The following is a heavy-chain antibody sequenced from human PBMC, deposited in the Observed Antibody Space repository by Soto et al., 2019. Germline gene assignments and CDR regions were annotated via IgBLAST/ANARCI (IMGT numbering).Heavy chain of an antibody. CDR1: GFTFSTYS. CDR2: ISSGSRDT. CDR3: TTTTVTSDFHF. V-gene: IGHV3-21*01. D-gene: IGHD4-17*01. J-gene: IGHJ4*02. Sequence: LRLSCAASGFTFSTYSMNWVRQAPGKGLEWVSSISSGSRDTYYADSVKGRFAISRDNAKNSLYLQMNSLRVEDTAVYYCTTTTVTSDFHFWGLGALVTVSS.